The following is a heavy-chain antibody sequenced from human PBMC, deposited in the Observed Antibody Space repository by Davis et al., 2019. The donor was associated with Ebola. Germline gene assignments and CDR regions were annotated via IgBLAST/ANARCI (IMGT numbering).Heavy chain of an antibody. J-gene: IGHJ6*02. Sequence: PSETLSLTCTVSGGSISSYYWSWIRQPAGKGLEWIGRIYTSGSTNYNPSLKSRVTMSVDTSKNQFSLKLSSVTAADTAVYYCARLYSAIVVVSYYYGMDVWGQGTTVTVSS. V-gene: IGHV4-4*07. CDR3: ARLYSAIVVVSYYYGMDV. CDR1: GGSISSYY. CDR2: IYTSGST. D-gene: IGHD3-22*01.